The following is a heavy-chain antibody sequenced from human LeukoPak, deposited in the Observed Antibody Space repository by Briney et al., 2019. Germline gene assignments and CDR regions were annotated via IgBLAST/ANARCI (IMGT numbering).Heavy chain of an antibody. D-gene: IGHD4-17*01. V-gene: IGHV3-30*04. CDR2: ISYDGSNK. CDR1: GFTFSSYA. J-gene: IGHJ4*02. CDR3: AKAYGDYFDY. Sequence: GGSLRLSCAASGFTFSSYAMHWVRQAPGKGLEWVAVISYDGSNKYYADSVKGRFTISRDNSKNTLYLQMNSLRAEDTALYYCAKAYGDYFDYWGQGTLVTVSS.